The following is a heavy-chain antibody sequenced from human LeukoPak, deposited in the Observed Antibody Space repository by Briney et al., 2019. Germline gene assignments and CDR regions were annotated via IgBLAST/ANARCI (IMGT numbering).Heavy chain of an antibody. CDR1: GYTFTSYG. Sequence: ASVKVSCKASGYTFTSYGISWVRQAPGQGLEWMGWISAYNGNTNYAQKFQGRVTMTRDTSTSTVYMELSSLRSEDTAVYYCAESTTGTSGAFDIWGQGTMVTVSS. CDR3: AESTTGTSGAFDI. D-gene: IGHD1-1*01. V-gene: IGHV1-18*01. CDR2: ISAYNGNT. J-gene: IGHJ3*02.